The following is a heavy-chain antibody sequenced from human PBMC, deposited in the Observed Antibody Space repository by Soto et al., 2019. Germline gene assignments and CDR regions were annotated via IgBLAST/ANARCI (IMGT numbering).Heavy chain of an antibody. CDR2: IGSGGGT. V-gene: IGHV3-23*01. CDR3: AKTSSTKAFDI. J-gene: IGHJ3*02. D-gene: IGHD2-2*01. Sequence: GGSLRLSCAASGFSFTSYAMNWVRQAPGKGLEWVSAIGSGGGTYYADSVKGRFTISRDNSKNTLYLQMNSLRAEDTALYYCAKTSSTKAFDIWGQGTMVTVS. CDR1: GFSFTSYA.